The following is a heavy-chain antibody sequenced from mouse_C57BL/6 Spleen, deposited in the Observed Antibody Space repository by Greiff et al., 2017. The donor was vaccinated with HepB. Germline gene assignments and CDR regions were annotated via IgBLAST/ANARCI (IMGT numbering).Heavy chain of an antibody. D-gene: IGHD4-1*01. J-gene: IGHJ1*03. CDR2: IDPSDSYT. CDR3: ASLQLTGSYWYFDV. V-gene: IGHV1-69*01. CDR1: GYTFTSYW. Sequence: QVHVKQPGAELVMPGASVKLSCKASGYTFTSYWMHWVKQRPGQGLEWIGEIDPSDSYTNYNQKFKGKSTLTVDKSSSTAYMQLSSLTSEDSAVYYCASLQLTGSYWYFDVWGTGTTVTVSS.